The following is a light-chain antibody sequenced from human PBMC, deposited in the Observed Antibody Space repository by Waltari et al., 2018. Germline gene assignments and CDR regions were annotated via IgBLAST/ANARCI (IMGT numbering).Light chain of an antibody. CDR1: SRDIGDFNY. V-gene: IGLV2-14*03. CDR3: SSYTDTNALHVV. CDR2: GVT. J-gene: IGLJ2*01. Sequence: SALTQPASVSGSPGQSITTSCPGTSRDIGDFNYISWSQQHPGEGPKLIIYGVTKRPSGVSNRFSGSKSGNTASLTISGLQADDEAEYFCSSYTDTNALHVVFGGGTKLSVL.